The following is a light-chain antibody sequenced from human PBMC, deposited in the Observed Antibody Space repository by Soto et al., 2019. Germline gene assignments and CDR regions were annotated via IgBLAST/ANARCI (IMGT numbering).Light chain of an antibody. CDR1: QSVGSY. CDR3: QQRSDWPST. CDR2: DAS. Sequence: EIVLTQSPATLSLSPGDRATLSCRASQSVGSYLGGYQQRPGQAPRLLIYDASNRATGSPARFSGSGSGTDFTLTLSSLEPEDFAVYYCQQRSDWPSTFGGGTKVEIK. J-gene: IGKJ4*01. V-gene: IGKV3-11*01.